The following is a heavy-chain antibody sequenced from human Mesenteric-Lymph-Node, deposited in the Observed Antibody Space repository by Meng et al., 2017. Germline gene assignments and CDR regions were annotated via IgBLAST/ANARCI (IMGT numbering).Heavy chain of an antibody. D-gene: IGHD1-26*01. CDR3: VRRDGGNIVHFDY. CDR1: GFTFRTYW. CDR2: MNGDGSST. Sequence: GQLVEAGVGLVRPGGSLMLSCAASGFTFRTYWMHWVRQAPGKGLVWVSRMNGDGSSTNYADSVKGRFTLSKDTSKNTLYLQMNSLRAEDTAIYYCVRRDGGNIVHFDYWGQGTLVTVSS. J-gene: IGHJ4*02. V-gene: IGHV3-74*02.